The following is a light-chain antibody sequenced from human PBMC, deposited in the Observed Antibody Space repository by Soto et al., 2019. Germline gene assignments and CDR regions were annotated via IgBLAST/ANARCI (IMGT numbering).Light chain of an antibody. J-gene: IGKJ5*01. Sequence: EIVMTQSPATLSVSPGERATLSCRASQSVSGNLAWYQQKPGQAPRLPIYGASTRATGIPARFSGSGSGTDFTLTISSLQSEDFAVYYCQQYNNWPPTFGQGTRLEIK. CDR1: QSVSGN. CDR2: GAS. V-gene: IGKV3-15*01. CDR3: QQYNNWPPT.